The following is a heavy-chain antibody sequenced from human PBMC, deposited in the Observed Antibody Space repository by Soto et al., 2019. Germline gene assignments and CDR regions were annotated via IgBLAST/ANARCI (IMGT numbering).Heavy chain of an antibody. CDR3: TGITSFRGMDV. V-gene: IGHV6-1*01. CDR2: TYYRSKWNN. Sequence: SQTLSLTCASSGDSVSSNSAAWNCIRQSPSKGLEWLGRTYYRSKWNNDYALSVKSRITINPDTPKNQFSLHLYSGTPEDTAVYYCTGITSFRGMDVWGQGTPVTVSS. CDR1: GDSVSSNSAA. D-gene: IGHD3-10*01. J-gene: IGHJ6*02.